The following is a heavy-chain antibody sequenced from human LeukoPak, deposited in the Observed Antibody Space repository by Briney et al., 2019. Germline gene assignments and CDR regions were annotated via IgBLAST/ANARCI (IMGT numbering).Heavy chain of an antibody. CDR2: IRSKAYGATT. Sequence: PGGSLRLSCAASGFRFSSYAMSWVRQAPGKGLEWVGFIRSKAYGATTEYAASLKDRFTISRDDPKSIAYLQVNSLKTEDTAVYYCTRILLKWELPGSDAFDIWGEGTMVTVSS. J-gene: IGHJ3*02. CDR1: GFRFSSYA. CDR3: TRILLKWELPGSDAFDI. V-gene: IGHV3-49*04. D-gene: IGHD1-26*01.